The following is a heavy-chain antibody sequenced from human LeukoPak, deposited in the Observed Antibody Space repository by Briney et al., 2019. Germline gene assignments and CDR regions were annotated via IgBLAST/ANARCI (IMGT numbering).Heavy chain of an antibody. D-gene: IGHD1-26*01. V-gene: IGHV3-30*04. CDR3: ARESGGSYYLGPLDAFDI. CDR2: ISYDGSNK. J-gene: IGHJ3*02. CDR1: GFTFSSYA. Sequence: GRSLRLSCAASGFTFSSYAMHWVRQAPGKGLEWVAVISYDGSNKYYADSVKGRFTISRDNSKNTLYLQMNSLRAEDTAVYYCARESGGSYYLGPLDAFDIWGQGTMVTVSS.